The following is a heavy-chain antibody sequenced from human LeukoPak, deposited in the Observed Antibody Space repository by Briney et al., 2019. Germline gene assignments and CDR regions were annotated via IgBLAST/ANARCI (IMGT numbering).Heavy chain of an antibody. D-gene: IGHD3-10*01. CDR2: INPNSGGT. Sequence: ASVKVSCKASGYTFTSYGISWVRQAPGQGLEWMGWINPNSGGTNYAQKFQGRVTMTRDTSISTAYMELSRLRSDDTAVYYCASLFSATVRGGNDYWGQGTLVTVSS. CDR1: GYTFTSYG. V-gene: IGHV1-2*02. J-gene: IGHJ4*02. CDR3: ASLFSATVRGGNDY.